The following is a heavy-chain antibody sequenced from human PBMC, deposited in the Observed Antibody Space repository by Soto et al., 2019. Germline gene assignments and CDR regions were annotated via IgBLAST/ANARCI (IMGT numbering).Heavy chain of an antibody. Sequence: SETLSLTCAVYGGSFSGYYWSWIRQPPGKGLEWIGEINHSGSTNYNPSLKSRVTISVDTSKNQFSLKLSSVTAADTAVYYCARGNYYDSSGYFVYWGQGTLVTVSS. CDR3: ARGNYYDSSGYFVY. V-gene: IGHV4-34*01. CDR1: GGSFSGYY. J-gene: IGHJ4*02. CDR2: INHSGST. D-gene: IGHD3-22*01.